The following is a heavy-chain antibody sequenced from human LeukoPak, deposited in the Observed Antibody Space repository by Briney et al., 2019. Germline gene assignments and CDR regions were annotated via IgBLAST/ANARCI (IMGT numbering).Heavy chain of an antibody. CDR2: IKQDGSEK. CDR1: GFTFSSYW. V-gene: IGHV3-7*03. J-gene: IGHJ3*02. CDR3: ARGVGGGYCSGVSCYAFDI. D-gene: IGHD2-15*01. Sequence: PGGSLRLSCAASGFTFSSYWMSWVRQAPGKGLEWVANIKQDGSEKYYVDSVKGRFTISRDNAKNSLYLQMNSLRAEDTAVYYFARGVGGGYCSGVSCYAFDIWGQGTMVTVSS.